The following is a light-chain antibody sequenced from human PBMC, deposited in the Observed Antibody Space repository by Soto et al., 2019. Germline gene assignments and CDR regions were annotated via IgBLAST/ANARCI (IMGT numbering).Light chain of an antibody. CDR3: AAWDDSLSHVV. Sequence: QSVLTQPPSASGAPGQRVTISCSGSSSNIGRNTVNWYQQVPGTAPKLLIYSNNQRPSGVPDRFSGSKSGTSASLAISGLQSEDEADYYCAAWDDSLSHVVFGGGTKLTVL. J-gene: IGLJ2*01. CDR2: SNN. V-gene: IGLV1-44*01. CDR1: SSNIGRNT.